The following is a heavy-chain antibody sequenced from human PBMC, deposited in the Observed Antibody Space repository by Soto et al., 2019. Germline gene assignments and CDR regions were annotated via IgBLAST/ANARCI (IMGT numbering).Heavy chain of an antibody. Sequence: PGESLKISCKGSGYSFTSYWIGWVRQMPGKGLEWMGIIYPGDSDTRYSPSFQGQVTISADKSISTAYLQWGSLKASGTATYYCARHLTGYSSGWPDYWGQGTLVTVSS. J-gene: IGHJ4*02. V-gene: IGHV5-51*01. D-gene: IGHD6-19*01. CDR2: IYPGDSDT. CDR1: GYSFTSYW. CDR3: ARHLTGYSSGWPDY.